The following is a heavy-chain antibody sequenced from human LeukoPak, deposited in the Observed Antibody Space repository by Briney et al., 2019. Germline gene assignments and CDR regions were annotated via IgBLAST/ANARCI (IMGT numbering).Heavy chain of an antibody. V-gene: IGHV3-23*01. J-gene: IGHJ4*02. CDR1: GFTFSSCA. CDR2: ISISDNT. CDR3: AIDHDSSGWYQDRDY. Sequence: GGSLRLSCEASGFTFSSCAMNWVRQAPGKGLEWVSTISISDNTHYADSVEGRFTISRDNSKNTLYLQMNSLRAEDTALYYCAIDHDSSGWYQDRDYWGQGTLVTVSS. D-gene: IGHD6-19*01.